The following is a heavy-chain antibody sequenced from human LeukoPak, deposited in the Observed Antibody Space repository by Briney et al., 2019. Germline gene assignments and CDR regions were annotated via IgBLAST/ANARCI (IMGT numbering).Heavy chain of an antibody. V-gene: IGHV3-23*01. CDR1: GFTFSSYA. Sequence: HPGGSLRLSCAASGFTFSSYAMSWVRQAPGKGLEWVSAISGSGGSTYYADSVKGRFTISRDNSKNTLYLQMNSLRAEDTAVYYCAKGPMIVVVITSYFDYWGQGTLVTVSS. D-gene: IGHD3-22*01. CDR3: AKGPMIVVVITSYFDY. J-gene: IGHJ4*02. CDR2: ISGSGGST.